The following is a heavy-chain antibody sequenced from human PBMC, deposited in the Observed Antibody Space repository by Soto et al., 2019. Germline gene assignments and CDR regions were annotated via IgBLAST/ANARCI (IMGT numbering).Heavy chain of an antibody. CDR3: AGVIRPFGSSYWCGRFSP. J-gene: IGHJ5*02. V-gene: IGHV4-4*07. CDR1: GGSISSDY. Sequence: QVQLQESGPGLVKPAETLSLSCSVSGGSISSDYWSWIRQPAGKGLEWIGLIDTSGTTDYNPSLSGRFTGSVDTSKIRCSRTLGTMTPAYTAISDCAGVIRPFGSSYWCGRFSPWGRGSLV. D-gene: IGHD3-22*01. CDR2: IDTSGTT.